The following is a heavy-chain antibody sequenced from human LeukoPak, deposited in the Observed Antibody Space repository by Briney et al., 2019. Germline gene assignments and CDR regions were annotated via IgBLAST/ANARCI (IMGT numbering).Heavy chain of an antibody. CDR2: ISGSGGST. CDR1: GFTFSSYA. CDR3: AKDSSGWPTGGDY. J-gene: IGHJ4*02. V-gene: IGHV3-23*01. D-gene: IGHD6-19*01. Sequence: GGSLRFSCAASGFTFSSYAMSWVRQAPGKGLEWVSAISGSGGSTYYADSVKGRFTISRDNSKNTLYLQMNSLRAEDTAVYYCAKDSSGWPTGGDYWGQGTLVTVSS.